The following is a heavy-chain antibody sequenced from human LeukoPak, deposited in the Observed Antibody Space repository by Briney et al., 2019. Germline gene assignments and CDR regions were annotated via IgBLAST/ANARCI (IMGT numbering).Heavy chain of an antibody. CDR2: INHSGST. J-gene: IGHJ3*02. Sequence: TSETLSLTCAVYGGSFSGYYWSWIRQLPGKGLEWIGEINHSGSTNYNPSLKSRVTISVDTSKNQFSLKLSSVTAADTAVYYCARGFVLTGYGSGNGPDAFDIWGQGTMVTVSS. D-gene: IGHD3-10*01. CDR3: ARGFVLTGYGSGNGPDAFDI. CDR1: GGSFSGYY. V-gene: IGHV4-34*01.